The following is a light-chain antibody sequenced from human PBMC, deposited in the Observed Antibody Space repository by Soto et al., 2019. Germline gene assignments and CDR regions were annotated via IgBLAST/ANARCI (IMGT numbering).Light chain of an antibody. Sequence: QSVLTQPASVSGSPGQSITISCTGTSSDVGGYNYVSWYQQHPGKAPKLMIYEVSNRPSGVSNRFSGSKSDNTASLTISGLQAEDEADYYCSSYTSSSCYVFGTGTKVTVL. CDR2: EVS. J-gene: IGLJ1*01. CDR3: SSYTSSSCYV. CDR1: SSDVGGYNY. V-gene: IGLV2-14*01.